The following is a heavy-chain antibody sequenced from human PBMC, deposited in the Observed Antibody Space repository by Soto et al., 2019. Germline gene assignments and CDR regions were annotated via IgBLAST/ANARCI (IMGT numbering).Heavy chain of an antibody. CDR2: IYSGGYT. V-gene: IGHV3-53*01. D-gene: IGHD2-2*01. Sequence: EVQLVESGGGLIQPGGSLRLSCAVSGFTVSNNYMSWVRQAPGKGLEGVSVIYSGGYTAYGDSVKGRFTISRDNSKNNPYLQINSPRAGARAVFYGAAQPGGGGYWGQGTLVTVSS. CDR1: GFTVSNNY. CDR3: AAQPGGGGY. J-gene: IGHJ4*02.